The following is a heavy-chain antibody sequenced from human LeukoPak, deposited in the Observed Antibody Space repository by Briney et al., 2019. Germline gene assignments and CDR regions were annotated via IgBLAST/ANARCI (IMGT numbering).Heavy chain of an antibody. J-gene: IGHJ4*02. V-gene: IGHV3-53*01. Sequence: GGSLRLSCAASGLTVNSKYMSWVRQAPGKGLEWVSIIYSGGSTTYADSVKGRFTISRDNAKNTLYLQMNSLRVEDTAVFHCAREGTYSNGPDYWGQGTLVTVSS. CDR1: GLTVNSKY. D-gene: IGHD3-22*01. CDR3: AREGTYSNGPDY. CDR2: IYSGGST.